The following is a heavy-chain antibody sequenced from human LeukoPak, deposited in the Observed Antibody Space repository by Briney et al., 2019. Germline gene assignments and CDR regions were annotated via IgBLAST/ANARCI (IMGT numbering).Heavy chain of an antibody. J-gene: IGHJ4*02. D-gene: IGHD3-10*01. CDR1: GGTFSSYA. V-gene: IGHV1-69*13. CDR3: AREDLLWFGEYPTLYFDY. CDR2: IIPIFGTA. Sequence: SVKVSCKASGGTFSSYAISWVRQAPGQGLEWMGGIIPIFGTANYAQKFQGRVTITADESTSTAYMELSSLRSEDTAVYYCAREDLLWFGEYPTLYFDYWGQGTLVTVSS.